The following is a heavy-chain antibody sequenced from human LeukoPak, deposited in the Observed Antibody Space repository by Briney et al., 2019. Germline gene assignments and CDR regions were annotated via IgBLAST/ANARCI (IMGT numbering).Heavy chain of an antibody. D-gene: IGHD2-2*01. J-gene: IGHJ5*02. CDR1: GYSFTSYW. V-gene: IGHV5-51*01. Sequence: GESLKISCNGSGYSFTSYWIGWVLQMPGKGLEWMVTIYPGDSDTRYSPSFLGQLTITAEESISTAYLQWSSLKASDIAMYYCARGPLAVPAAIVNARLPILYWFDPWGQGTLVTVSS. CDR2: IYPGDSDT. CDR3: ARGPLAVPAAIVNARLPILYWFDP.